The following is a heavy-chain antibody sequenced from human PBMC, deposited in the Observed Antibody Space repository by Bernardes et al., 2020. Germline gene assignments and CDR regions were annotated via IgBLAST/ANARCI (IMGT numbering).Heavy chain of an antibody. CDR3: ARDRAVAGGFDY. D-gene: IGHD6-19*01. V-gene: IGHV1-2*06. Sequence: ASTKVSCKASGYTFTGYYMHWVRQAPGQGLEWMGRINPNSGGTNYAQKFQGRVTMTRDTSISTAYMELSRLRSDDTAVYYCARDRAVAGGFDYWGQGTLVTVSS. CDR1: GYTFTGYY. J-gene: IGHJ4*02. CDR2: INPNSGGT.